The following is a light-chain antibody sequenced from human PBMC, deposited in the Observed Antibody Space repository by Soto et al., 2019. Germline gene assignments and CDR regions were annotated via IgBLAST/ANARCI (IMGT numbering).Light chain of an antibody. Sequence: QAVVTQEPSFSVSPGGTITLTCGLRSGSVSTNCYPNWYQQTPGQAPRTLIYSTNTPSSGVPDRFSGSILGNKAALTITGAQADGESQYDCFSLWAVSLFGGGTKVTVL. V-gene: IGLV8-61*01. CDR3: FSLWAVSL. CDR2: STN. CDR1: SGSVSTNCY. J-gene: IGLJ2*01.